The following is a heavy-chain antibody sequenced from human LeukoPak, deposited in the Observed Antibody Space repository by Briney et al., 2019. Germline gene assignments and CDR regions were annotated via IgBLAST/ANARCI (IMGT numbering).Heavy chain of an antibody. CDR3: ASMIVGANY. CDR2: INHRGST. D-gene: IGHD1-26*01. J-gene: IGHJ4*02. CDR1: GGSFSGYY. Sequence: SETLSLTCAVYGGSFSGYYWSWIRQPPGKGLEWIGEINHRGSTNYNPSLKSRVTISVDTSKNQFSLKLSSVTAADTAVYYCASMIVGANYWGQGTLVTVSS. V-gene: IGHV4-34*01.